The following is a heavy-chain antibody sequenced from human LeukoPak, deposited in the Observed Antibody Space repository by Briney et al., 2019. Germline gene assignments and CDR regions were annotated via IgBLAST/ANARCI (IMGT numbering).Heavy chain of an antibody. V-gene: IGHV4-39*07. CDR2: IYYSGST. CDR3: ARDKWQQLVPDMFDH. D-gene: IGHD6-13*01. Sequence: PSETLSLTCTVSGGSIYSSSYYWRWIRQPPGKGLEWNGSIYYSGSTYYNPSLKGRVTISVDTSKNQFSLKLSSVTAGDTAVYYCARDKWQQLVPDMFDHWGQGTLVTVSS. J-gene: IGHJ4*02. CDR1: GGSIYSSSYY.